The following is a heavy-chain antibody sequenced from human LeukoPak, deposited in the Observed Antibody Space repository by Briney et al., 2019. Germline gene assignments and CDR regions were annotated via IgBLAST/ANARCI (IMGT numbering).Heavy chain of an antibody. CDR1: GGSISSGSYY. CDR2: IYTSGST. J-gene: IGHJ6*03. CDR3: ASLTMVRGVIWKDYYYYMDV. Sequence: SETLSLTCTVSGGSISSGSYYWSWIRQPAGKGLEWIGHIYTSGSTNYNPSLKSRVTMSLDTSKNQFSLKLSSVTAADTAVYYCASLTMVRGVIWKDYYYYMDVWGKGTTVTISS. V-gene: IGHV4-61*09. D-gene: IGHD3-10*01.